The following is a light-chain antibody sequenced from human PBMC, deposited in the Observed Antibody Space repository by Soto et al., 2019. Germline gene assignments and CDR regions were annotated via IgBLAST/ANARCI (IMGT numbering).Light chain of an antibody. CDR2: DAS. CDR1: QNINKY. Sequence: EIVLTQSPGTLSLSPGERATLSCRTSQNINKYLAWYQQKPGQAPRLLIYDASNRATGTPARFSGSGSGTDFTLTISSLEPEDFAVYYCQQRSNWPITFGQGTRLEIK. V-gene: IGKV3-11*01. J-gene: IGKJ5*01. CDR3: QQRSNWPIT.